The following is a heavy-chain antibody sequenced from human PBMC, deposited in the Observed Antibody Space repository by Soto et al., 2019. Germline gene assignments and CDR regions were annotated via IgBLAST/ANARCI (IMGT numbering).Heavy chain of an antibody. CDR1: GFTFSSYA. D-gene: IGHD6-13*01. J-gene: IGHJ4*02. V-gene: IGHV3-23*01. CDR2: ISDSGSST. Sequence: EVQLLESGGGLVQPGGSLRLSCAASGFTFSSYAMTWVRQAPGKGLEWVSAISDSGSSTYYADSVKGRLTISRDNSKNTLYLQMNSLRAEDTAVYYCAKGDTTAAGTVDYWGQGALVTVSS. CDR3: AKGDTTAAGTVDY.